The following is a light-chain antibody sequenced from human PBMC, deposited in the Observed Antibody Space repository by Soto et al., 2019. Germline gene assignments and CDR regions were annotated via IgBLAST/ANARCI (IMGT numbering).Light chain of an antibody. Sequence: DIQMTQSPSSLSASVGDRVAITCRASQSISTYLAWYQQKPGKAPKLLIYKESSLESGVPSRFSGSGSGTEFTLTISSLQPDDFATYYCQQYNSYWTFGQGTKVDIK. V-gene: IGKV1-5*03. CDR1: QSISTY. J-gene: IGKJ1*01. CDR3: QQYNSYWT. CDR2: KES.